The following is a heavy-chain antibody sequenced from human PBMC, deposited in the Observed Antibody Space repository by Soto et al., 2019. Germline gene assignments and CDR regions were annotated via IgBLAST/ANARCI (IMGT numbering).Heavy chain of an antibody. Sequence: GGSLRLSCAASGFTFSSYGMHWVRQAPGKGLEWVAVISYDGSNKYYADSVKGRFTISRDNSKNTLYLQMNSLRAEDTAVYYCAKDVISLTGYYMDYWGQGTLVTVSS. V-gene: IGHV3-30*18. J-gene: IGHJ4*02. D-gene: IGHD3-9*01. CDR3: AKDVISLTGYYMDY. CDR1: GFTFSSYG. CDR2: ISYDGSNK.